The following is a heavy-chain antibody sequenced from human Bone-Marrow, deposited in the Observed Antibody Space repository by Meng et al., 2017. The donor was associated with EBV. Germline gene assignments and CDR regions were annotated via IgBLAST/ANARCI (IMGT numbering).Heavy chain of an antibody. CDR3: ARHGNWNGRAFDF. D-gene: IGHD1-1*01. CDR1: GGSVSSGDYF. V-gene: IGHV4-61*08. CDR2: IFYRGRT. J-gene: IGHJ4*02. Sequence: QVPRQESGHGLVRPSETLSLTCGVSGGSVSSGDYFWNWLRQPPGKGLAWVGSIFYRGRTNYNPSLNSRVSIALNASENQFSLQLSSVTAADSAVYYCARHGNWNGRAFDFWGQGTLVTVSS.